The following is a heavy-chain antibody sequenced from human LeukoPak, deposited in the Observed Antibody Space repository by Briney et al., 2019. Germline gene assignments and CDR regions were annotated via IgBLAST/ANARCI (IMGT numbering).Heavy chain of an antibody. V-gene: IGHV4-59*11. CDR2: FYYDVST. CDR1: GASITQHY. D-gene: IGHD3-16*01. J-gene: IGHJ3*02. CDR3: TRGITGHYRSLGGFAFDI. Sequence: SETLSLTCTVSGASITQHYWSWIRQPPGKGLEYIGYFYYDVSTNYTSSVRSRVTILVDTSKNQFTLNLRSVSAADTAKYYCTRGITGHYRSLGGFAFDIWGQGTMVAVSS.